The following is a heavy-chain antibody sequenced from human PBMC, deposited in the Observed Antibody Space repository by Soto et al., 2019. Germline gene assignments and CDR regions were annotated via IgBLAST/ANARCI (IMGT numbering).Heavy chain of an antibody. CDR1: GYTFTKYI. V-gene: IGHV1-3*01. CDR3: ARDAEMATIPLDF. J-gene: IGHJ4*02. D-gene: IGHD5-12*01. Sequence: QVPLVQSGAEVKRPGASVKVSCKASGYTFTKYILHWVRQATGQRLEWMGWIKAGNGNTKYSQNFQDRVSFTRDTSASTAYMELSSLRFEDTAVDYCARDAEMATIPLDFWCQGTLVTVS. CDR2: IKAGNGNT.